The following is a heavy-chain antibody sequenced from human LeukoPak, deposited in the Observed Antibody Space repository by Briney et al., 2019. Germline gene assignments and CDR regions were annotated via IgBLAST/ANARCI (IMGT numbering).Heavy chain of an antibody. V-gene: IGHV4-30-2*01. CDR1: GGSISSGGYY. Sequence: PSETLSLTCTVSGGSISSGGYYWSWIRQPPGKGLEWIGYIYHSGSTYYNPSLKSRVTISVDRSKNQFSLKLSSVTAADTAVYYCARDLGIAARRRSPLGESNWFDPWGQGTLVTVSS. J-gene: IGHJ5*02. CDR3: ARDLGIAARRRSPLGESNWFDP. D-gene: IGHD6-6*01. CDR2: IYHSGST.